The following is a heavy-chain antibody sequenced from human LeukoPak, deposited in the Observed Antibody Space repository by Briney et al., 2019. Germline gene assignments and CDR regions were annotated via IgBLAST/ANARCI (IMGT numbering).Heavy chain of an antibody. CDR2: IYYSGST. V-gene: IGHV4-59*01. Sequence: SETLSPTCTVSGGSISSYYWSWIRQPPGKGLEWIGYIYYSGSTSYNPSLKSRVTISVDTSKKQFSLKLSSVTAADTAVYYCARRGPGAGRYFDYWGQGTLVTVSS. CDR3: ARRGPGAGRYFDY. D-gene: IGHD6-6*01. CDR1: GGSISSYY. J-gene: IGHJ4*02.